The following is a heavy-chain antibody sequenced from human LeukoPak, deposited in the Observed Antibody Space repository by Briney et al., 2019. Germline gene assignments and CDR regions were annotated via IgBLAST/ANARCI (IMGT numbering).Heavy chain of an antibody. J-gene: IGHJ4*02. D-gene: IGHD2-2*01. CDR1: GGTFSSYA. Sequence: GASVKVSCKASGGTFSSYAISWVRQAPGQGLEWMGGIIPIFGTANYAQKFQGRVTITTDESTSTAYMELSSLRSEDTAVYYCARGVRVVVVPAARKEEGISFGYWGQGTLVTVSS. CDR2: IIPIFGTA. CDR3: ARGVRVVVVPAARKEEGISFGY. V-gene: IGHV1-69*05.